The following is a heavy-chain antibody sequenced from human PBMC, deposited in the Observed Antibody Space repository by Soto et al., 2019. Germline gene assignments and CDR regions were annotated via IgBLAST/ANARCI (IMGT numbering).Heavy chain of an antibody. CDR1: GFTFSSYG. Sequence: QVQLVESGGGVVQPGRSLRLSCAASGFTFSSYGMHWVRQAPGKGLEWVAVISYDGSNKYYADSVKGRFTISRDNSKNTLYLQMNSLRAEDTAVYYCAKHPWGDHYWGQGTLVTVSS. CDR2: ISYDGSNK. V-gene: IGHV3-30*18. D-gene: IGHD2-21*02. CDR3: AKHPWGDHY. J-gene: IGHJ4*02.